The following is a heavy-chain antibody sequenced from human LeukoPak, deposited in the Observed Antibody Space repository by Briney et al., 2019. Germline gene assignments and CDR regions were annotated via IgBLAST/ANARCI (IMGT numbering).Heavy chain of an antibody. CDR2: IYYSGST. J-gene: IGHJ4*02. V-gene: IGHV4-39*07. D-gene: IGHD3-10*01. CDR1: GGSISSSSYY. CDR3: ASLTPTMVGAY. Sequence: PSETLSLTCTVSGGSISSSSYYWGWIRQPPGKGLEWIGSIYYSGSTYYNPSLKSRVTISVDTSKNQFSLKLSSVTAADTAVYYCASLTPTMVGAYWGQGTLVTVSS.